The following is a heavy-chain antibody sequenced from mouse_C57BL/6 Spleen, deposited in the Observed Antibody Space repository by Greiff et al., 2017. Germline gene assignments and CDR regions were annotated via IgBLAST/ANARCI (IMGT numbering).Heavy chain of an antibody. Sequence: QVTLKECGPGILQSSQTLSLTCSFSGFSLSTSGMGVSWIRQPSGKGLEWLAHIYWDDDKRYNPSLKSRLTISKDTSRNQVFLKITSVDTADTATYYCARRGYYSNYEVAMDYWGQGTSVTVSS. J-gene: IGHJ4*01. CDR1: GFSLSTSGMG. CDR3: ARRGYYSNYEVAMDY. D-gene: IGHD2-5*01. CDR2: IYWDDDK. V-gene: IGHV8-12*01.